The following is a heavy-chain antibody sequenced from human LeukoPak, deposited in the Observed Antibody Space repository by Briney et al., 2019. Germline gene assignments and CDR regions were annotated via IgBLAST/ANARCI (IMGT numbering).Heavy chain of an antibody. CDR2: ISTSGSTI. V-gene: IGHV3-48*03. CDR1: GFTFSSYE. D-gene: IGHD5-24*01. Sequence: PGGSLTLSCAVSGFTFSSYEMNWVRQAPGKGLEWVSYISTSGSTIYYADSVKGRFTISRDNAKNSLYLQMNSLRVEDTAVYYCARDSQRWGNFDSWGQGTLVSVSS. CDR3: ARDSQRWGNFDS. J-gene: IGHJ4*02.